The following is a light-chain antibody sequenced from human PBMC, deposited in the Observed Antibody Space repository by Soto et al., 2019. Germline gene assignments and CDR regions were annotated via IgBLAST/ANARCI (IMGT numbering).Light chain of an antibody. Sequence: QSVLTQPASVSGSPGQSITISCTGTSSDVGSFDLVSWYQQHPGKAPKLMIFEVSNRPSGVSNRFSGSKSGNTASLSISGLQAEDEADYYCSSYSVSSNSYVFATGTKVTVL. CDR1: SSDVGSFDL. CDR3: SSYSVSSNSYV. CDR2: EVS. V-gene: IGLV2-23*02. J-gene: IGLJ1*01.